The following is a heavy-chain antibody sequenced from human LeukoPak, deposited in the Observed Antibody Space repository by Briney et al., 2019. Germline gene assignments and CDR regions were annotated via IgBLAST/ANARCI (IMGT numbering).Heavy chain of an antibody. CDR2: INPNSGGT. Sequence: ASVKVSCKASGYTFTDYYFHWVRQAPGQGPEWMGWINPNSGGTKCAQKFQGRVTMTRDTSISTVYMELSSLRSDDTAVYYCAGNSASLDYWGQGTLVTVSS. CDR1: GYTFTDYY. CDR3: AGNSASLDY. D-gene: IGHD2-15*01. V-gene: IGHV1-2*02. J-gene: IGHJ4*02.